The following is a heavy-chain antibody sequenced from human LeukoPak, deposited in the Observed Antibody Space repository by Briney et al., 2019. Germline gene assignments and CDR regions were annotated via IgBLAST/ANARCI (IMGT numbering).Heavy chain of an antibody. V-gene: IGHV3-9*01. CDR3: AKGWLRGSCYFDY. Sequence: SLRLSCAASGFIFDDYAMHWVWQAPGKGLEWVSGISWNSGSIGYADSVKGRFTISRDNAKNSLYLQMNSLRAEDTALYYCAKGWLRGSCYFDYWGQGTLVTVSS. J-gene: IGHJ4*02. CDR2: ISWNSGSI. D-gene: IGHD3-22*01. CDR1: GFIFDDYA.